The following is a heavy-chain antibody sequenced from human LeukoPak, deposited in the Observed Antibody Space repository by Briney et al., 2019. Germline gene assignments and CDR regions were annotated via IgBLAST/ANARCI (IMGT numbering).Heavy chain of an antibody. CDR3: AKDWGQRGVGASLGH. D-gene: IGHD1-26*01. CDR2: TSSSDAGT. Sequence: PGGSLRLSCAASGFTLSTYAMSWVRQTPGKGLEWVAATSSSDAGTYHADSVRGRFTISRDNSKNAVDLQLNSLRDEDTAVYYCAKDWGQRGVGASLGHWGQGTLVIVSS. J-gene: IGHJ1*01. CDR1: GFTLSTYA. V-gene: IGHV3-23*01.